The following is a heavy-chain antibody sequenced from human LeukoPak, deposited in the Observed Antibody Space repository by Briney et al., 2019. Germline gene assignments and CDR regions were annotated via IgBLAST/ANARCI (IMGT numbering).Heavy chain of an antibody. D-gene: IGHD6-6*01. V-gene: IGHV3-30*02. J-gene: IGHJ4*02. CDR3: AKMADRPQDY. Sequence: GGSLRLSCAASGFTFSSYGMHWVRQAPGKGLEWVAFVRYDGSNKYYADSVKGRFTISRDNSKNTLYLQMNSLRAEDTAVYYCAKMADRPQDYWGQGTLVTVSS. CDR2: VRYDGSNK. CDR1: GFTFSSYG.